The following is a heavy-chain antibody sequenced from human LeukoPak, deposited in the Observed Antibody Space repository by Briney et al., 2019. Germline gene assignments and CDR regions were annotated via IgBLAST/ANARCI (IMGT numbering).Heavy chain of an antibody. CDR3: ARSGSGSNFLEY. CDR1: GGTFSSYA. Sequence: SVKVSCKASGGTFSSYAISWVRQAPGQGLEWMGGIIPIFGTANYAQRFQGRVTITADKSTSTACMELSSLRSEDTAVYYCARSGSGSNFLEYWGQGTLVTVSS. D-gene: IGHD3-10*01. V-gene: IGHV1-69*06. J-gene: IGHJ4*02. CDR2: IIPIFGTA.